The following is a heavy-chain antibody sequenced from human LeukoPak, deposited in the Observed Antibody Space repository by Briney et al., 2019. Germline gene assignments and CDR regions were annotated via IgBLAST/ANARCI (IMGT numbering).Heavy chain of an antibody. D-gene: IGHD2/OR15-2a*01. CDR2: ITASGGST. CDR3: AKGNNSRATSFDY. J-gene: IGHJ4*02. CDR1: GFTFSSYI. V-gene: IGHV3-23*01. Sequence: GGSLRLSCAASGFTFSSYIMSWVRQAPGKGLEWVSSITASGGSTYYADSVRGRFTISRDNSKNTLYVQLNSLRGEGTAVYYCAKGNNSRATSFDYWGQGTLVTVSS.